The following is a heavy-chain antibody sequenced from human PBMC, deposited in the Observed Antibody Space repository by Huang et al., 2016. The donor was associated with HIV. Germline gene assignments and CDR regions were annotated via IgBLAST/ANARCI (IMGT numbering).Heavy chain of an antibody. Sequence: QVQLQQWGAGLLKPSETLSLTCAVYGGSFSGYYWSWIRQPPGKGLEWIGEITHSGSTNYNPSLKSRVTIAVDTAKYHFSLRLSSVTAADTAVYYCARLVHVDIDLWGQGTLVTVSS. D-gene: IGHD5-12*01. J-gene: IGHJ4*02. CDR3: ARLVHVDIDL. CDR2: ITHSGST. V-gene: IGHV4-34*01. CDR1: GGSFSGYY.